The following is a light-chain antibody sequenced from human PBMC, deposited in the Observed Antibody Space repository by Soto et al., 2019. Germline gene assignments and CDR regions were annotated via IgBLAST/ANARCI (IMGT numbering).Light chain of an antibody. Sequence: EIVLTQSPASLSLSPGERATLSCRASQSVDSHLVWYQQKPGQAPRLLIFGASNRATGIPARFSGSGSATDFTLAINRLEPDDFAVYYCQQRNDWPITFGQGTRLEIK. CDR2: GAS. J-gene: IGKJ5*01. CDR3: QQRNDWPIT. CDR1: QSVDSH. V-gene: IGKV3-11*01.